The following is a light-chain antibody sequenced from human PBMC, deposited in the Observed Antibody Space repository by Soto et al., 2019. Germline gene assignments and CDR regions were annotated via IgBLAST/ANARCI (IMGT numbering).Light chain of an antibody. J-gene: IGLJ1*01. V-gene: IGLV1-40*01. CDR3: QSYDSSLSGPYV. CDR2: GNS. Sequence: QSVLTQPPSVSGAPGQRVTISCTGSSPNIGAGYDVHWYQQLPGTAPKLLIYGNSNRPSGVPDRFSGSKSGTSASLAITGLQAEDEADYYCQSYDSSLSGPYVFGTGTKV. CDR1: SPNIGAGYD.